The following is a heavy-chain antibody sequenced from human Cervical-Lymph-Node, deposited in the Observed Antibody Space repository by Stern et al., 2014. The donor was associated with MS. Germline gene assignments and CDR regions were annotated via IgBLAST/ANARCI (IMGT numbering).Heavy chain of an antibody. D-gene: IGHD1-7*01. V-gene: IGHV3-33*01. CDR2: IWYDGNKK. J-gene: IGHJ4*02. Sequence: VQLLVSGGGLVQPGRSLRLSCAASGFTFSNYGMHWVRQAPGKGLEWLAVIWYDGNKKYYADSVKGRFTISRDNSKNTLFLQMSSLTAEDTALYYCARGNWNYEGMGYWGQGTLVTVSS. CDR1: GFTFSNYG. CDR3: ARGNWNYEGMGY.